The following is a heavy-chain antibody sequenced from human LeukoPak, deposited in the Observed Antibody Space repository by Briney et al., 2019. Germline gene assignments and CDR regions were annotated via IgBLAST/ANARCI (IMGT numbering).Heavy chain of an antibody. Sequence: SSETLSLTCTVSGGSISSYYWSWIRQPPGKGLEWIGYIYYSGSTNYNPSLKSRLTISIDTSKNQFSLKLSSVTAADTAVYYCARDSGTTGEVKFDPWGQGTLVTVSS. V-gene: IGHV4-59*12. CDR3: ARDSGTTGEVKFDP. CDR1: GGSISSYY. D-gene: IGHD3-10*01. CDR2: IYYSGST. J-gene: IGHJ5*02.